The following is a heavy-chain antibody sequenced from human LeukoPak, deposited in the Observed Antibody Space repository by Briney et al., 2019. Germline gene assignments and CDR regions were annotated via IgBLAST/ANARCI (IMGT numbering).Heavy chain of an antibody. CDR3: ARHVGDFWSGYAAINWFDP. J-gene: IGHJ5*02. D-gene: IGHD3-3*01. CDR1: GGSISSSSYY. V-gene: IGHV4-39*01. CDR2: IYYSGST. Sequence: SETLPLTCTVSGGSISSSSYYWGWIRQPPGKGLEWIGSIYYSGSTYYNPSLKSRVTISVDTSKNQFSLKLSSVTAADTAAYYCARHVGDFWSGYAAINWFDPWGQGTLVTVSS.